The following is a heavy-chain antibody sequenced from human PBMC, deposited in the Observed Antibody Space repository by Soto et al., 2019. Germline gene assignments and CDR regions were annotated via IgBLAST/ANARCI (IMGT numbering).Heavy chain of an antibody. V-gene: IGHV5-51*01. Sequence: GESLKISCRTSGYRFTSYWISWVRQLPGKGLEWMGIIFPSDSDTRYSPSFQGQVTISADRSTSTVFLQWASLKASDTAVYFCARKDKSGYFNWCDPWGQGTRVTVSS. D-gene: IGHD3-22*01. J-gene: IGHJ5*02. CDR2: IFPSDSDT. CDR3: ARKDKSGYFNWCDP. CDR1: GYRFTSYW.